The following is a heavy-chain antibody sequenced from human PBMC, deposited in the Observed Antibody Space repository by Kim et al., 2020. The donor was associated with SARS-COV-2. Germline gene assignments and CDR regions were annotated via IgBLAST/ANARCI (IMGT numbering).Heavy chain of an antibody. CDR2: GGTT. D-gene: IGHD3-10*01. V-gene: IGHV3-23*01. Sequence: GGTTTYADSVKGRFTISRDNSKNTLYLQMNSLRAEDTAVYYCAKKGGSDWGQGTLVTVSS. J-gene: IGHJ4*02. CDR3: AKKGGSD.